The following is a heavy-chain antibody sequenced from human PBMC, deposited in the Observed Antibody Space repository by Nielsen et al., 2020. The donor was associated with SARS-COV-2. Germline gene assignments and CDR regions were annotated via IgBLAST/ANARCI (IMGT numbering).Heavy chain of an antibody. Sequence: LRLSCAASGFIFDDHSMHWVRQAPGKGLEWVSGISWNSGFIGYADSVKGRFTISRDNAKNSLYLQMNSLRAEDTALYYCARHLRWSPGHYSDYWGQGSLVTVSS. J-gene: IGHJ4*02. CDR2: ISWNSGFI. D-gene: IGHD4-23*01. CDR1: GFIFDDHS. V-gene: IGHV3-9*01. CDR3: ARHLRWSPGHYSDY.